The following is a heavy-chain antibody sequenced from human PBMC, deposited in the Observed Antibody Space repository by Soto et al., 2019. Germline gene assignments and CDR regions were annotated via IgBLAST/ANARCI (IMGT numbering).Heavy chain of an antibody. Sequence: EVQLVESGGGLVQPGGSLKLSCAASGFIFSGSAVHWVRQASGKGLEWVGRILSKAGNYATAYPASMKGRFTISRDDSENTAFLQMNSLKTEDTAVYYCIRGESPYYYDYWGQGTLVAVS. CDR2: ILSKAGNYAT. CDR3: IRGESPYYYDY. CDR1: GFIFSGSA. J-gene: IGHJ4*02. V-gene: IGHV3-73*01.